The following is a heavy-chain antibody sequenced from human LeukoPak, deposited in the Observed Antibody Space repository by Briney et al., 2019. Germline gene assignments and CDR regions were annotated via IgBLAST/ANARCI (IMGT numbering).Heavy chain of an antibody. CDR2: INHSGST. CDR3: ARGKSGLFGELLRGSWFDP. V-gene: IGHV4-34*01. J-gene: IGHJ5*02. CDR1: GGSFSGYY. Sequence: SETLSLTCAVYGGSFSGYYWSRIRQPPGKGLEWIGEINHSGSTNYNPSLKSRVTISVDTSKNQFSLKLSSVTAADTAVYYCARGKSGLFGELLRGSWFDPWGQGTLVTVSS. D-gene: IGHD3-10*02.